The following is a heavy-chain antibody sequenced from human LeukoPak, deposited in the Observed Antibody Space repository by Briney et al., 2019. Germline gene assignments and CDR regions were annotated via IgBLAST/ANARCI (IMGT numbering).Heavy chain of an antibody. V-gene: IGHV4-34*01. CDR2: INHSGST. CDR1: GWSCSGYY. D-gene: IGHD3-9*01. J-gene: IGHJ5*02. Sequence: SETLSLTCAVYGWSCSGYYWSWIRQPPGKGLEWIGEINHSGSTNYNPSLKSRVTISVDTSKNQFSLKLSSVTAADTAVYYCASSPTEYYDILTGYYNGNWFDPWGQGTLVTVSS. CDR3: ASSPTEYYDILTGYYNGNWFDP.